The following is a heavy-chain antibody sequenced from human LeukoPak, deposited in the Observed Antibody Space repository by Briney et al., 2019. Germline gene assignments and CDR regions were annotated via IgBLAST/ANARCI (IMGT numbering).Heavy chain of an antibody. J-gene: IGHJ6*02. Sequence: SETLSLTCTVSGGSISSYYWSWIRQPPGKGLEWIGYIYYSGSTNYNPSLKSRVTISVDTSKNQFSLKLSSVTAATTAVYYCARESSHYGMDVWGQGTTVTVSS. CDR1: GGSISSYY. D-gene: IGHD2-2*01. CDR3: ARESSHYGMDV. CDR2: IYYSGST. V-gene: IGHV4-59*01.